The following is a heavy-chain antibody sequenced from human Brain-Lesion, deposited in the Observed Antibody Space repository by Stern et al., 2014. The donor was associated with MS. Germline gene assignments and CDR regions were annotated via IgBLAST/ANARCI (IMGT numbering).Heavy chain of an antibody. V-gene: IGHV5-51*01. Sequence: EVQLVESGAEVKKPGESLKISCKGSGYRFDNYWIGWVRQKPGKGLEWMGIIYTADSDTRYSPSIQGQVTISADKSISTVYLQWSSLKASDTAMYYCARTYSSGWYGGHAFDIWGQGTMVTVSS. J-gene: IGHJ3*02. CDR2: IYTADSDT. CDR3: ARTYSSGWYGGHAFDI. CDR1: GYRFDNYW. D-gene: IGHD6-19*01.